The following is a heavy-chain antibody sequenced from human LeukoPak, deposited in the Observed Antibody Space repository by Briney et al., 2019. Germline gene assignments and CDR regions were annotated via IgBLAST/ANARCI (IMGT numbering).Heavy chain of an antibody. CDR1: GYDFINYG. J-gene: IGHJ4*02. D-gene: IGHD6-6*01. CDR2: RSIYNGNT. V-gene: IGHV1-18*01. CDR3: ARGGPFPSGSSSREYYLDY. Sequence: GASVTVSCKASGYDFINYGISWVRQAPGQGLEWMGWRSIYNGNTDYKLQGRVTMTTDTSTSTAYMEVRSLRSDDTAVYSCARGGPFPSGSSSREYYLDYWGQGTLVTVSS.